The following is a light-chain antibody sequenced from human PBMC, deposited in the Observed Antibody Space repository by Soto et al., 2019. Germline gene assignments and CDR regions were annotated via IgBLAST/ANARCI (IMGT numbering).Light chain of an antibody. V-gene: IGKV3-20*01. CDR1: QTVSITY. Sequence: VLTQSPGTLSLSPGESATLSCRASQTVSITYLTWYQQKPGQAPRLLIFGASKRATGIPDRFSGSGSGRDFTLTISGLEPEDFAVYYCQQYGSSPLISFGQGTRLEIK. CDR3: QQYGSSPLIS. J-gene: IGKJ5*01. CDR2: GAS.